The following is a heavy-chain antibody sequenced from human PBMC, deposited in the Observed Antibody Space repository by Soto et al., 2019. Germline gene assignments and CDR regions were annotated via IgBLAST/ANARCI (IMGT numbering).Heavy chain of an antibody. D-gene: IGHD5-18*01. CDR3: ARHESSEQLWLVY. CDR2: IYYSGST. Sequence: PSETLSLTCTVSGGSISSSSYYWGWIRQPPGKGLEWIGSIYYSGSTYYNPSLKSRVTISVDTSKNQFSLKLSSVTAADTAVYYCARHESSEQLWLVYWGQGTLVTVSS. CDR1: GGSISSSSYY. V-gene: IGHV4-39*01. J-gene: IGHJ4*02.